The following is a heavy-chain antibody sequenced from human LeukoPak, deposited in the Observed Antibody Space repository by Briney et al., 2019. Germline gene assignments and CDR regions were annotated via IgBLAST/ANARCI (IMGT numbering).Heavy chain of an antibody. CDR3: AGLEGRYSTDWFYFFDY. J-gene: IGHJ4*02. Sequence: PSETLSLTCIVPGGSISSLNLWSWLRQPPGKGLEWIGEMYLRRTTNSNPSLTSRVTILIDRSNNQRSQQLTSVTAADTAVYYCAGLEGRYSTDWFYFFDYWGQGALVTVSS. CDR1: GGSISSLNL. D-gene: IGHD6-19*01. V-gene: IGHV4-4*02. CDR2: MYLRRTT.